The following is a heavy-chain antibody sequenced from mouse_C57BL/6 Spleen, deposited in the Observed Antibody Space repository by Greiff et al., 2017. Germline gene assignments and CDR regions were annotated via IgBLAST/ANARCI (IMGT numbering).Heavy chain of an antibody. CDR3: AREEITTVGATDY. Sequence: EVQLQQSGPELVKPGASVKISCKASGYTFTDYYMNWVKQSHGKSLEWIGDINPNNGGTSYNQKFKGKATLTVDKSSSTAYMELRSLTSEDSAVYYCAREEITTVGATDYWGQGTTLTVSS. CDR1: GYTFTDYY. CDR2: INPNNGGT. J-gene: IGHJ2*01. D-gene: IGHD1-1*01. V-gene: IGHV1-26*01.